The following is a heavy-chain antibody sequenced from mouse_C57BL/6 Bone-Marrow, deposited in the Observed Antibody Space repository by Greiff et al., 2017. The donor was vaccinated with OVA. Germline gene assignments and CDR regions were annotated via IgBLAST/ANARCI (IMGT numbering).Heavy chain of an antibody. CDR3: ARRDYEAWFAY. D-gene: IGHD2-4*01. V-gene: IGHV5-12*01. J-gene: IGHJ3*01. Sequence: EVQRVESGGGLVQPGGSLKLSCAASGFTFSDYYMYWVRQTPEKRLEWVAYISNGGGSTYYPDTVKGRFTISRDNAKNTLYLQMSRLKAEDAAMYYCARRDYEAWFAYWGQGTLVTVSA. CDR1: GFTFSDYY. CDR2: ISNGGGST.